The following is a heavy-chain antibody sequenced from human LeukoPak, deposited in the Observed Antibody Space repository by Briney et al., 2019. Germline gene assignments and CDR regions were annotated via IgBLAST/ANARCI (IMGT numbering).Heavy chain of an antibody. V-gene: IGHV4-31*03. CDR3: ARRGFNDAFDI. Sequence: SETLSLTCTVSGGSISSGGYYWSWIRQHPGKGLEWIGYIYHSGSTNYNPSLKSRVTISVDKSKNQFSLKLSSVTAADTAVYYCARRGFNDAFDIWGQGTMVTVSS. CDR1: GGSISSGGYY. CDR2: IYHSGST. J-gene: IGHJ3*02.